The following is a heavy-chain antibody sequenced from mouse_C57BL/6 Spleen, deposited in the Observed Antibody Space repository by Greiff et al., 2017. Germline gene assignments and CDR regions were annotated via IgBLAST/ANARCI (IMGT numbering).Heavy chain of an antibody. CDR2: IDPEDGET. CDR1: GFNIKDYY. J-gene: IGHJ1*03. Sequence: VHVKQSGAELVKPGASVKLSCTASGFNIKDYYMHWVKQRTEQGLEWIGRIDPEDGETKYAPKFQGKATITADTSSNTAYLPLSSLTSEDTAVYYCARVTTAVAGYFDVWGTGTTVTVSS. V-gene: IGHV14-2*01. CDR3: ARVTTAVAGYFDV. D-gene: IGHD1-1*01.